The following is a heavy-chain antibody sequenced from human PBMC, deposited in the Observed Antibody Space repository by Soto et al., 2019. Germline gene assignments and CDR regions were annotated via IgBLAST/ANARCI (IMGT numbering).Heavy chain of an antibody. D-gene: IGHD3-10*01. J-gene: IGHJ4*02. CDR3: ATSFGSGYRAFDY. CDR1: GDTFSFYT. V-gene: IGHV1-69*02. CDR2: INPILTMS. Sequence: QVQLVQSGAEVKKPGSSVKVSCKASGDTFSFYTINWVRQAPGLGLEWMGRINPILTMSNYAQKFQGRVTIPAANSTNTAYMALSSLRSEDTAMYYCATSFGSGYRAFDYWGQGALVTVSS.